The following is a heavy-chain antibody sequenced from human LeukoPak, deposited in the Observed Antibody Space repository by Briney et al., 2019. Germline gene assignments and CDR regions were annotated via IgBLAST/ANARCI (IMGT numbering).Heavy chain of an antibody. J-gene: IGHJ4*02. V-gene: IGHV3-74*03. CDR2: IDSDGSRI. CDR3: AKGRYYNILTGYYVRRGLDY. D-gene: IGHD3-9*01. CDR1: GFTFSTSW. Sequence: TGGSLRLSCAASGFTFSTSWMHWVRHAPGKGLVWVSRIDSDGSRITYADSVKGRFTISRDSSKNTLFLQMNSLRAEDTAVYYCAKGRYYNILTGYYVRRGLDYWGQGTLVTVSS.